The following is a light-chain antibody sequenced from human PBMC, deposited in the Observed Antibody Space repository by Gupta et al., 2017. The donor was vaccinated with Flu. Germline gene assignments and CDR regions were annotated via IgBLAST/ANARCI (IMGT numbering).Light chain of an antibody. CDR2: AAS. J-gene: IGKJ3*01. V-gene: IGKV1-39*01. CDR3: QQSYSTPEFT. CDR1: QSISSY. Sequence: DIQMTQSPSSLPASVGDRVTITCRASQSISSYLNWYQQKPGKAPKLLIYAASSLQSGVPSRFSGSGSGTDFTLTISSLQPEDFATYYCQQSYSTPEFTFGPGTKVDIK.